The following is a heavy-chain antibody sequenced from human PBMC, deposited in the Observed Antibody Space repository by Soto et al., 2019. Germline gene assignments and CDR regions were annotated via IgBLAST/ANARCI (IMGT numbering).Heavy chain of an antibody. CDR2: IWSGGGT. CDR3: ASGISFDF. J-gene: IGHJ4*02. V-gene: IGHV3-66*01. CDR1: GFTVSSNY. Sequence: EVQLVESGGGLVQPGGSLRLSCAASGFTVSSNYMSWVRQAPGKGLEWVSVIWSGGGTFYADSVKGRFTIYRDNSKNTLYLQMSSLGAEDTAVYYCASGISFDFWGQGTLVTVSS.